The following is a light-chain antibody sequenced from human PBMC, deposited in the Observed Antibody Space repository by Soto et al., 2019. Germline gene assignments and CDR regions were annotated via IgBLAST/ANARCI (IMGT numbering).Light chain of an antibody. CDR1: QSISSSY. Sequence: EIVLTQSPGTLSLSPGERATLSCRASQSISSSYLAWYQQKPGQAPRLLIYGASSRATGIPDRFSGGGSGTDFTLTISRLEPEDFAVYYCQQYGSSYTFGQGTMLQIK. CDR2: GAS. CDR3: QQYGSSYT. V-gene: IGKV3-20*01. J-gene: IGKJ2*01.